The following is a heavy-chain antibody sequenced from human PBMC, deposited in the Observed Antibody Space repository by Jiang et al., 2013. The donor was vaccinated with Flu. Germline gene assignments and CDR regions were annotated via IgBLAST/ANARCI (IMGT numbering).Heavy chain of an antibody. V-gene: IGHV4-39*01. CDR2: IYYSGST. J-gene: IGHJ3*02. D-gene: IGHD5-18*01. CDR3: ARRGYSYGDTNAAFDI. CDR1: GGSISSSSYY. Sequence: LLKPSETLSLTCTVSGGSISSSSYYWGWIRQPPGKGLEWIGSIYYSGSTYYNPSLKSRVTISVDTSKNQFSLKLSSVTAADTAVYYCARRGYSYGDTNAAFDIWGQGTMVTVSS.